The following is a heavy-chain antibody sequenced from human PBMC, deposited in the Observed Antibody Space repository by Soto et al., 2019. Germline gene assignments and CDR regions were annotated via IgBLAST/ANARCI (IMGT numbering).Heavy chain of an antibody. CDR2: IWYDGSNK. Sequence: LGGSLRLSXAASGFTFSSYGMHWVRQAPGKGLEWVAVIWYDGSNKYYADSVKGRFTISRDNSKNTLYLQMNSLRAEDTAVYYCARRGARGPFDPWGQGTLVTVSS. D-gene: IGHD1-26*01. V-gene: IGHV3-33*01. CDR1: GFTFSSYG. CDR3: ARRGARGPFDP. J-gene: IGHJ5*02.